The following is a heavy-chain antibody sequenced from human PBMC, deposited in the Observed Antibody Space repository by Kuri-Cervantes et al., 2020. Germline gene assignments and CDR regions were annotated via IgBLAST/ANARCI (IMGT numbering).Heavy chain of an antibody. CDR3: AKGGYGSGRYGDY. J-gene: IGHJ4*02. D-gene: IGHD3-10*01. V-gene: IGHV3-23*01. CDR2: ISGSGGST. Sequence: GESLKISCAASGFTFSSYAMSWVRQAPGKGLEWVSAISGSGGSTYYADSVKGRFTISRDNSKNTLYLQMNSLRAEDTAVYYCAKGGYGSGRYGDYWGQGTRVTVSS. CDR1: GFTFSSYA.